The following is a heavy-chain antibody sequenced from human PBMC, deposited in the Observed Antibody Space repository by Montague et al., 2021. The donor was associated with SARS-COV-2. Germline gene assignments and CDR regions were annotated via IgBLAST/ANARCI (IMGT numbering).Heavy chain of an antibody. J-gene: IGHJ6*03. CDR3: ARLGDGVVPSPILGVGPYYSCYYMDV. V-gene: IGHV4-34*01. CDR1: GGSFSTYS. CDR2: IHHGGST. D-gene: IGHD3-10*01. Sequence: SETLSLTCAVHGGSFSTYSWNWIRQPPGKGLEWIGEIHHGGSTIYNPSLKSRVTISADTSKNQFSLKLTSVAAADTAVYYCARLGDGVVPSPILGVGPYYSCYYMDVWGKGTTVTVSS.